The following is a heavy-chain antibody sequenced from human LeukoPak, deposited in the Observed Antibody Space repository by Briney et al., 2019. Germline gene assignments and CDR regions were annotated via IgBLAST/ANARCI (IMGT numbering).Heavy chain of an antibody. CDR1: GFTVSSNY. J-gene: IGHJ6*02. CDR3: ANHDYYDSSGSLLDV. CDR2: IYSGGST. D-gene: IGHD3-22*01. V-gene: IGHV3-66*01. Sequence: GGSLRLSCAASGFTVSSNYMSWVRQAPGKGLEWVSVIYSGGSTYYADSVKGRFTISRDNSKNTLYLQMNSLRAEDTAVYYCANHDYYDSSGSLLDVWGQGTTVTVSS.